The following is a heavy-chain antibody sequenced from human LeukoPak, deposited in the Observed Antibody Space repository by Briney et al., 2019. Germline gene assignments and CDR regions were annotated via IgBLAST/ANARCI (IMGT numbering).Heavy chain of an antibody. J-gene: IGHJ4*02. Sequence: GRSLRLSCAASGFTFSIHGMYWVRQAPGKGLEWVSVIYSGGSTYYADSVKGRFTISRDNSKNTLYLQMNSLRAEDTAVYYCARGGGYYASGSSYWGQGTLVTVSS. CDR1: GFTFSIHG. CDR3: ARGGGYYASGSSY. V-gene: IGHV3-66*01. CDR2: IYSGGST. D-gene: IGHD3-10*01.